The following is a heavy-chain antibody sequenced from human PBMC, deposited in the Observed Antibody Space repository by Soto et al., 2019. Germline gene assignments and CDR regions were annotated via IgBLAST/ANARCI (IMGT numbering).Heavy chain of an antibody. CDR2: ISTSDSTI. CDR1: GFTSSDYY. D-gene: IGHD1-1*01. V-gene: IGHV3-11*01. J-gene: IGHJ3*01. CDR3: AILNDVGPLRGHFEL. Sequence: GGSLRLSCAASGFTSSDYYMAWIRQAPGKGLEWVSYISTSDSTIYYADSVKGRFTISRDNSKTSLYLQMNSLRAEDTAVFYCAILNDVGPLRGHFELWGQGTMVTVS.